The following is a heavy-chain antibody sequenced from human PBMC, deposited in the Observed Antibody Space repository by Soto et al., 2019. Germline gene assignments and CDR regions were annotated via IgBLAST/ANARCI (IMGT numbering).Heavy chain of an antibody. V-gene: IGHV4-34*01. J-gene: IGHJ6*03. CDR2: INHSGST. D-gene: IGHD4-17*01. CDR1: GGSFSGYY. CDR3: ARGGRTVTTDYYYYMDV. Sequence: SETLSLTCAAYGGSFSGYYWSWIRQPPGKGLEWIGEINHSGSTNYNPSLKSRVTISVDTSKNQFSLKLSSVTAADTAVYYCARGGRTVTTDYYYYMDVWGKGTTVTVSS.